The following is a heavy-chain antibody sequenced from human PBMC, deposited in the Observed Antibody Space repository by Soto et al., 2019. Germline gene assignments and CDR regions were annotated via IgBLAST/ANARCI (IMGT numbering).Heavy chain of an antibody. Sequence: ASVKVSCKASGGTFSSYAISWVRQAPGQGLEWMGGIIPIFGTANYAQKFQGRVTITADESTSTAYMELSSLRSEDTAVYYCARVPLGYCSRPRSWPVDYWGQGTLVTVSS. CDR2: IIPIFGTA. D-gene: IGHD2-2*01. CDR1: GGTFSSYA. J-gene: IGHJ4*02. CDR3: ARVPLGYCSRPRSWPVDY. V-gene: IGHV1-69*13.